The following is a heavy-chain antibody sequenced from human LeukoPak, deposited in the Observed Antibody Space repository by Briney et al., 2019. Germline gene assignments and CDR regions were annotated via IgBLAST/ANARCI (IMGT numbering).Heavy chain of an antibody. CDR2: IKQDGSEK. D-gene: IGHD6-13*01. CDR3: ARAAGTTTILTIDY. J-gene: IGHJ4*02. V-gene: IGHV3-7*01. Sequence: PGGSLRLSCAASGFTFSSYWMSWVRQAPGKGLEWVANIKQDGSEKYYVDSVKGRFTISRDNAKNSLYLQMNSLRAEDTAVYYCARAAGTTTILTIDYWGQGTLVTVSS. CDR1: GFTFSSYW.